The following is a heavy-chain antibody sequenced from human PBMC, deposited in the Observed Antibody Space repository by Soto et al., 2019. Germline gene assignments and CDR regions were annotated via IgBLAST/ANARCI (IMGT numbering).Heavy chain of an antibody. D-gene: IGHD6-19*01. CDR1: GYSFTSYW. V-gene: IGHV5-51*01. CDR2: IYPGDSDT. CDR3: ARHAISVWPYYYCRMDA. J-gene: IGHJ6*02. Sequence: GESLKISCKGSGYSFTSYWIGWVRQMPGKGLEWMGIIYPGDSDTRYSPSFQGQVTISADKSISTAYLQWSSLKASDTAMYYCARHAISVWPYYYCRMDAWGQGTTVTVS.